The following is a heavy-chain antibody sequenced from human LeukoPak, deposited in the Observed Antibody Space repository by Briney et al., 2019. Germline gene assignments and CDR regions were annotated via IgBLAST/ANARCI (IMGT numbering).Heavy chain of an antibody. CDR1: GFTFDDSA. J-gene: IGHJ4*02. CDR2: ISWKSDSI. Sequence: GGSLRLSCAASGFTFDDSAMHWVRQAPGKGLEWVSGISWKSDSIGYADSVKGRFTISRDNAKNSLYLQMNSLRAEDTAVYYCATRSYYDFWSGYLEPFDYWGQGTLVTVSS. V-gene: IGHV3-9*01. D-gene: IGHD3-3*01. CDR3: ATRSYYDFWSGYLEPFDY.